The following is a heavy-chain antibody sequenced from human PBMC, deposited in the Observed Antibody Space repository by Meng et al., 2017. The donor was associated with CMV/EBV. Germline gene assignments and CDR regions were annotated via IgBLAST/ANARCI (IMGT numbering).Heavy chain of an antibody. CDR3: ARGQVQCSTINCHDYRFSGMDV. J-gene: IGHJ6*02. CDR1: GYTFIYYD. V-gene: IGHV1-8*01. Sequence: ASVKVSCKASGYTFIYYDIIWVRQARGQGLEWVGWMNPNRGNTAYAQKFQGRVTMTRDTSTSIAYMELSSLRSGDTAVYYCARGQVQCSTINCHDYRFSGMDVWGQGTTVTVSS. CDR2: MNPNRGNT. D-gene: IGHD2/OR15-2a*01.